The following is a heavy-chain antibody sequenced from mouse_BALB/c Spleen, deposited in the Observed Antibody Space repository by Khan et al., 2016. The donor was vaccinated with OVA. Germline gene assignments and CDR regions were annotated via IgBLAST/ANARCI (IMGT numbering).Heavy chain of an antibody. CDR3: ARYGNYWYFDG. Sequence: QVQLKESGAELMKPGASVKISCKATGYTFSNYWIEWVKQRPGHGLEWIGEILPGNGSINYNEKFKDKATFTADTSSNIAYMQLSSLTSEDSAVYYWARYGNYWYFDGWGAGTTVTVSS. CDR1: GYTFSNYW. V-gene: IGHV1-9*01. CDR2: ILPGNGSI. J-gene: IGHJ1*01. D-gene: IGHD2-1*01.